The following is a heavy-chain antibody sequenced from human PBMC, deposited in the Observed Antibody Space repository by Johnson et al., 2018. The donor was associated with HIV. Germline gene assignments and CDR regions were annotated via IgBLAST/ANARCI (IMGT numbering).Heavy chain of an antibody. CDR1: GFTFSDYY. CDR3: ARDLAGHNAFDI. V-gene: IGHV3-7*03. Sequence: VQLVESGGGLVKPGGSLRLSCAASGFTFSDYYMSWIRQAPGKGLEWVANIKQDGSEKYYVDSVKGRFTISRDNAKNSLYLQMNSLRAEDTAVYYCARDLAGHNAFDIWGQGTMVTVSS. D-gene: IGHD6-19*01. J-gene: IGHJ3*02. CDR2: IKQDGSEK.